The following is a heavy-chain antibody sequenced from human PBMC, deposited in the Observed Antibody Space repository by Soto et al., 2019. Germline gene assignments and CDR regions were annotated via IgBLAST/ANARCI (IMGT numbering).Heavy chain of an antibody. CDR1: GFTFNTYD. Sequence: PGGSLRVCCVAFGFTFNTYDVNWVRQDPGKGLEWVSYINSGSNTIYYADSVKGRFTISRDNAKSSLYLHIYSLRPEDTAVYYCARDPATFDAFDLWGQGTMVTVSS. CDR3: ARDPATFDAFDL. CDR2: INSGSNTI. V-gene: IGHV3-48*01. J-gene: IGHJ3*01.